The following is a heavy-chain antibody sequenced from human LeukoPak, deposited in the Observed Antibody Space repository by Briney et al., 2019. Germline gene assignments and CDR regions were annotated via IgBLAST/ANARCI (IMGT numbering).Heavy chain of an antibody. CDR1: GYTFTGYY. CDR2: INPKSGGT. CDR3: ASHGSEYSSSWYYFQH. J-gene: IGHJ1*01. V-gene: IGHV1-2*02. D-gene: IGHD6-13*01. Sequence: ASVKVSCKASGYTFTGYYMHWVRQAPGQGLEWMGWINPKSGGTNYAQQFQGRVTMTRDTSISTDYMEANRLRSDDTAVYYCASHGSEYSSSWYYFQHWGQGTLVTVSS.